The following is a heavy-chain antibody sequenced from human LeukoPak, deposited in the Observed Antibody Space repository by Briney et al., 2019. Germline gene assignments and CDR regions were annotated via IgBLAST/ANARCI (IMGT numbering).Heavy chain of an antibody. D-gene: IGHD6-13*01. V-gene: IGHV4-59*08. Sequence: SETLSLTCTVSGGSISSYYWSWIRQPPGKGLEWIWYIYYSGSTNYNPSLKSRVTISVDTSKNQFSLKLSSVTAADTAVYYCARSVAAGYDAFDIWGQGTMVTVSS. CDR3: ARSVAAGYDAFDI. CDR1: GGSISSYY. J-gene: IGHJ3*02. CDR2: IYYSGST.